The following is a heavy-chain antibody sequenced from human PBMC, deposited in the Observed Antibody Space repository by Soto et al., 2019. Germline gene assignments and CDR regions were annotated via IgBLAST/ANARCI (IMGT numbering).Heavy chain of an antibody. D-gene: IGHD3-3*01. CDR3: ASENDDFWSGYYKGEIDY. CDR1: GFTFSSYS. CDR2: ISSSSSTI. J-gene: IGHJ4*02. V-gene: IGHV3-48*02. Sequence: EVQLVESGGGLVQPGGSLRLSCAASGFTFSSYSMNWVRQAPGKGLEWVSYISSSSSTIYYADSVKGRFTISRDNAKNSLYLQMNSLRDEDTAVYYCASENDDFWSGYYKGEIDYWGQGTLVTVSS.